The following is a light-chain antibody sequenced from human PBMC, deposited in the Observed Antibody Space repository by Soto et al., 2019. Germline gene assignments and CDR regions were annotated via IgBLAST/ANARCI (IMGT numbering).Light chain of an antibody. CDR2: GAS. CDR3: QQYGDSLWT. J-gene: IGKJ1*01. CDR1: QSVDSSF. V-gene: IGKV3-20*01. Sequence: EIVLTQSPGTLSLSPGERATLSCRASQSVDSSFFAWYQQKPGQPPRLLINGASSRATGIPDRFSGSGSGTDFTLTISRLDPEDFAVYYCQQYGDSLWTFGQGTKVEIK.